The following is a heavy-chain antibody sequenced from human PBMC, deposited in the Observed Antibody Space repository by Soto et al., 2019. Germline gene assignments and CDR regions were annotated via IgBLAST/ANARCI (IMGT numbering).Heavy chain of an antibody. J-gene: IGHJ4*02. V-gene: IGHV3-23*01. CDR2: INVLGCST. Sequence: EVQLLESGGGLVQPGGSLRLSCTASAFTFSRYAMSWVRQAPGKGLEWVSTINVLGCSTFYSDAVKGRFTNSRDNSRNTLYLQMNSLRVDDTAEYYCAKSARPAGYHEYYFEYWGQGTLVTVSS. CDR1: AFTFSRYA. D-gene: IGHD3-9*01. CDR3: AKSARPAGYHEYYFEY.